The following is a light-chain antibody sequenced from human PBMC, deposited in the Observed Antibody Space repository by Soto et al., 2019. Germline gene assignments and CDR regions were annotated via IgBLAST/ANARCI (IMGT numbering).Light chain of an antibody. CDR2: AAS. CDR3: QQYNAYPAT. CDR1: QDIRDS. Sequence: DIQMTQSPSSLSASVGEEVTITCRASQDIRDSLAWFQQKPGEAPKSLIFAASRLQNGVPSKFSASGSGTHLILTISSLQPEDVATYYCQQYNAYPATFGGGTRVEVK. J-gene: IGKJ4*01. V-gene: IGKV1-16*02.